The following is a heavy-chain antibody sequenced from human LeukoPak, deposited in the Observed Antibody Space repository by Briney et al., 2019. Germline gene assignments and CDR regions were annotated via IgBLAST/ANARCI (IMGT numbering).Heavy chain of an antibody. J-gene: IGHJ4*02. D-gene: IGHD2-15*01. CDR1: GFTFSNAW. CDR3: TLGSWPIDY. Sequence: GGSLRLSCAAAGFTFSNAWMSCVRQAPRKGLGWVGRVKSKADSGTTDYAAPVKGRFAISRDNSKNTLYLQMNSLKTEDTAVYYCTLGSWPIDYWGQGTLVTVSS. CDR2: VKSKADSGTT. V-gene: IGHV3-15*01.